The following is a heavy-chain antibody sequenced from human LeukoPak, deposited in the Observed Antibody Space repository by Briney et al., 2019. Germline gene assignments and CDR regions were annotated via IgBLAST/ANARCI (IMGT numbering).Heavy chain of an antibody. V-gene: IGHV1-18*01. J-gene: IGHJ5*02. CDR2: ISAYNGNT. CDR1: GYTFTSYG. Sequence: ASVKVSCKASGYTFTSYGISWVRQAPGQGLGWMGWISAYNGNTNYAQKLQGRVTMTTDTSTSTAYMELRSLRSDDTAVYYCARAYYYGSGSYYIEAGSWFDPWGQGTLVTVSS. D-gene: IGHD3-10*01. CDR3: ARAYYYGSGSYYIEAGSWFDP.